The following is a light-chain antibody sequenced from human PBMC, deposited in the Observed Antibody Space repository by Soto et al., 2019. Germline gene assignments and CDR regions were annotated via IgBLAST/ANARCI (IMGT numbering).Light chain of an antibody. CDR2: GAS. CDR1: QSVWYN. V-gene: IGKV3D-15*01. CDR3: QHYNTWPIFT. Sequence: EIVMTQSPATLSASPGERATLSCRTSQSVWYNLAWYQQKPGQAPRLLIYGASTRATGIPARFSGSGSGTEFTLTIGSLQSEDFAVYYCQHYNTWPIFTFGPGTKVDIK. J-gene: IGKJ3*01.